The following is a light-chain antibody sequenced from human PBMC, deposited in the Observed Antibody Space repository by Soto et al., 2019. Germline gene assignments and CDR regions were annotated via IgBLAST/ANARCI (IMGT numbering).Light chain of an antibody. CDR1: QSIARF. J-gene: IGKJ2*01. V-gene: IGKV1-39*01. Sequence: DLQMTQSPSSLSAAVGDRVTITCRASQSIARFLNWYQQKPGEVPKLLIFGASYLRSGVPSRFSGSGSGTHFALTITSLQPEDFANYFCQQSHIAPYTFGQGTNL. CDR3: QQSHIAPYT. CDR2: GAS.